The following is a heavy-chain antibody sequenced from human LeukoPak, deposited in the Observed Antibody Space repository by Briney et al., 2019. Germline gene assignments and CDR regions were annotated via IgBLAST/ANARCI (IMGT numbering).Heavy chain of an antibody. Sequence: GGSLRLSCAASGFSFSSYAMSWVRQAPGKGLEWVSAISGSGGSTYYADSVKGRFTISRDNAKNTLYLQMNSLRAEDTAVYYCARGATYAYYQDYWGQGTLVTVSS. CDR1: GFSFSSYA. CDR2: ISGSGGST. D-gene: IGHD1-26*01. V-gene: IGHV3-23*01. J-gene: IGHJ4*02. CDR3: ARGATYAYYQDY.